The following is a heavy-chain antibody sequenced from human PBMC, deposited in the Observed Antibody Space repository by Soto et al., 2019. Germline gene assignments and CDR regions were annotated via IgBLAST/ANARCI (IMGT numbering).Heavy chain of an antibody. CDR3: ARRESSGWYSSFDY. V-gene: IGHV4-61*05. Sequence: SETLSLTCTVSGGSISSGNYYWGWIRQPPGKGLEWIGYIYYRGSTNYNPSLKSRVTISVDTSKNQFSLKLSSVTAADTALYNGARRESSGWYSSFDYWGQGTLVTVSS. CDR2: IYYRGST. J-gene: IGHJ4*02. CDR1: GGSISSGNYY. D-gene: IGHD6-19*01.